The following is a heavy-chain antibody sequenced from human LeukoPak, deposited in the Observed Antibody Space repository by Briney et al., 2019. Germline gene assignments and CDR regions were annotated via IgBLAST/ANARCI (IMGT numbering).Heavy chain of an antibody. CDR3: AKEYCGGDCHSDYFDY. J-gene: IGHJ4*02. V-gene: IGHV3-30*18. CDR1: GSTFSRYG. CDR2: ISYDGSHK. D-gene: IGHD2-21*02. Sequence: GGSLRLSCAASGSTFSRYGMNWVRQAPGKGLEWVAVISYDGSHKYYEDSVKGRFTISRDNSKNTLYLQMNSLRAEDTAVYYCAKEYCGGDCHSDYFDYWGQGTLVTVSS.